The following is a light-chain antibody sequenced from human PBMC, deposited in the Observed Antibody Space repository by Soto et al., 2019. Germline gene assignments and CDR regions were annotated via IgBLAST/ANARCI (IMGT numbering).Light chain of an antibody. CDR1: SSDVGGDEY. J-gene: IGLJ1*01. CDR3: SSYTTGGSYV. Sequence: QSALTQPASVSGSPGQSVTISCTGTSSDVGGDEYVSWYQQYPGKAPKLMIYEVIDRPAGVPCRFSGSRSGNTASLTITGPEAEDEDDYHCSSYTTGGSYVFGTGTKLAVL. V-gene: IGLV2-14*01. CDR2: EVI.